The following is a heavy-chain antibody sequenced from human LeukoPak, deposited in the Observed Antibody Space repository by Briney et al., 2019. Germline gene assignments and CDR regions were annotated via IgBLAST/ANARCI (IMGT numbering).Heavy chain of an antibody. Sequence: GGSLRLSCAASGFTFINAWMSWVRQAPGRGLEWVSSIRGSAGNAYYADSVKGRFTISRDDSTNTLYLQMSSLRAEDTAMYYCAKAVGVIYMGIDFWGQGALVTVSS. V-gene: IGHV3-23*01. CDR1: GFTFINAW. J-gene: IGHJ4*02. D-gene: IGHD2-21*01. CDR2: IRGSAGNA. CDR3: AKAVGVIYMGIDF.